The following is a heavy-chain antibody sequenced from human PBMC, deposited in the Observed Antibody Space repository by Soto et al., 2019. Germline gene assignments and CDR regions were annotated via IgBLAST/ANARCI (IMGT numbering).Heavy chain of an antibody. V-gene: IGHV4-30-4*01. D-gene: IGHD6-6*01. CDR2: IYYSGIT. CDR1: GGSISSGDYS. Sequence: SAETLSLTCTVSGGSISSGDYSWSWIRQPPGKGLEWIGYIYYSGITYYNPSLKSLVTISVDTSKNQFSLKLSSVTAADTAVYYCARDFGSSSKTRFDYWGQGTLVTVSS. J-gene: IGHJ4*02. CDR3: ARDFGSSSKTRFDY.